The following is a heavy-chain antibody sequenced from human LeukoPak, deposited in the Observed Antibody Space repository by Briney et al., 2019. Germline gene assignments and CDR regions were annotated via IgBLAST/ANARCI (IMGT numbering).Heavy chain of an antibody. CDR3: AKEDYRAAAA. Sequence: GGSLRLSCAASGFTFSSYGMHWVRQAPGKGLEWVALISYDGTNKYYADSVKGRFTISRDNSKNTLYLQMNSLRAEDTAVCYCAKEDYRAAAAWGQGTLVTVSS. D-gene: IGHD6-13*01. CDR1: GFTFSSYG. CDR2: ISYDGTNK. V-gene: IGHV3-30*18. J-gene: IGHJ5*02.